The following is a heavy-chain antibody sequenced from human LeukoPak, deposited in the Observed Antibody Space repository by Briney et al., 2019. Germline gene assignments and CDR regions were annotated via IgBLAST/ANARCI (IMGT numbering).Heavy chain of an antibody. Sequence: GGSLRLSCAASGFTFSSYAMSWVRQAPGKGLEWVSAISGSGGSTYYADSVKGRFTISRDNSKNTLYLQMNSLRAEDTAVYYCAKEGRRNYYDSSGYAFEYWGQGTLVTVSS. D-gene: IGHD3-22*01. CDR1: GFTFSSYA. V-gene: IGHV3-23*01. J-gene: IGHJ4*02. CDR3: AKEGRRNYYDSSGYAFEY. CDR2: ISGSGGST.